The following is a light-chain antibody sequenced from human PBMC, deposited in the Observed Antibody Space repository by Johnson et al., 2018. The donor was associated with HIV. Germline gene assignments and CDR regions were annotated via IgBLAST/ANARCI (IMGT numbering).Light chain of an antibody. V-gene: IGLV1-51*01. Sequence: QSVLTQPPSVSAAPGQKVTISCSGSSSNIGNNYVSWYQQLPGTAPKLLIYDNNKRPSGIPDRFSGSKSGTSATLGITGLQTGDEADYYCGTWDSSLSAHYIFGTGTQVTVL. CDR2: DNN. J-gene: IGLJ1*01. CDR3: GTWDSSLSAHYI. CDR1: SSNIGNNY.